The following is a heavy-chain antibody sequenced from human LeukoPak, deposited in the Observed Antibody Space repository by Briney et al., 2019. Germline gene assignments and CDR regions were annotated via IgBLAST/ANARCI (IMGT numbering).Heavy chain of an antibody. V-gene: IGHV1-18*01. CDR1: GYTFTSYG. J-gene: IGHJ4*02. CDR2: ISAYNGNT. CDR3: ASGNDDFWSGYYSPHY. Sequence: ASVKVSRKASGYTFTSYGISWVRQAPGQGLEWMGWISAYNGNTNYAQKLQGRVTMTTDTSTSTAYMELRSLRSDDTAVYYCASGNDDFWSGYYSPHYWGQGTLVTVSS. D-gene: IGHD3-3*01.